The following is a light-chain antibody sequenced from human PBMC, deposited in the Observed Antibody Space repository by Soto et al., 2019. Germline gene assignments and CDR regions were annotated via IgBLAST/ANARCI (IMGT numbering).Light chain of an antibody. V-gene: IGLV1-44*01. Sequence: QSVLTQPPSASGTPGQRFIIACSGTSSNLGSNTANWYQQFPGTAPKVLIYSNNERPSRVPDRFSGSKSGTSASLAISELQSEDEADYYCAAWDDSLNGWVFGGGTKLTVL. CDR1: SSNLGSNT. CDR2: SNN. J-gene: IGLJ3*02. CDR3: AAWDDSLNGWV.